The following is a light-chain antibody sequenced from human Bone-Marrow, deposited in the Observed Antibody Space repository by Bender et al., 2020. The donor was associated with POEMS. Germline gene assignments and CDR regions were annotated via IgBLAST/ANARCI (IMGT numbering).Light chain of an antibody. Sequence: QSALTQPASVSGSPGQSITISCTGTSSDVGGYKYVSWYQQHPGKAPRLVIYEVTNRPSGVSNRFSGSKSGNTASLTISGLQAEDEADYYCTSYASTNTWLFGGRTKLTVL. V-gene: IGLV2-14*01. CDR2: EVT. CDR1: SSDVGGYKY. J-gene: IGLJ3*02. CDR3: TSYASTNTWL.